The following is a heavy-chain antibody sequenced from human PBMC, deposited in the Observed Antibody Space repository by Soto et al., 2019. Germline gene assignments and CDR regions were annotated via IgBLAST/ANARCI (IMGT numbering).Heavy chain of an antibody. CDR3: ARGRATVTAYYYYYYGMDV. J-gene: IGHJ6*02. CDR1: GGSSSGYY. D-gene: IGHD4-17*01. V-gene: IGHV4-34*01. Sequence: PSETLSLTXAVYGGSSSGYYWSWIRQPPGKGLEWIGEINHSGSTNYNPSLKSRVTISVDTSKNQLSLKLSSVTAADTAVYYCARGRATVTAYYYYYYGMDVWGQGTTVTVSS. CDR2: INHSGST.